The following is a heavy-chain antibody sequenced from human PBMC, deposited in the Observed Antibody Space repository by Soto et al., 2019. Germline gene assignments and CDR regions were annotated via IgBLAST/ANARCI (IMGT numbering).Heavy chain of an antibody. CDR1: GFTFSSYG. Sequence: GGSLRLSCAVSGFTFSSYGMHWVRQAPGKGLEWVAHISYDGSNEHYVDSVKGRFTISRDNSKNTLYLQMNSLRAEDTAVYYCARGLPLAADYWGQGTLVTVSS. CDR3: ARGLPLAADY. CDR2: ISYDGSNE. V-gene: IGHV3-30*03. J-gene: IGHJ4*02.